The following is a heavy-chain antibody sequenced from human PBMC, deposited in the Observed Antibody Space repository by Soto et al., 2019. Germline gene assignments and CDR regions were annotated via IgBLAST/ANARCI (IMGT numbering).Heavy chain of an antibody. D-gene: IGHD2-8*01. CDR1: GGTFSSYA. CDR3: ARGLTHCTNGVCYAFDI. V-gene: IGHV1-69*13. J-gene: IGHJ3*02. Sequence: SVKVSCKASGGTFSSYATSWVRQAPGQGLEWMGGIIPIFGTANYAQKFQGRVTITADESTSTAYMELSSLRSEDTAVYYCARGLTHCTNGVCYAFDIWGQGTMVTVSS. CDR2: IIPIFGTA.